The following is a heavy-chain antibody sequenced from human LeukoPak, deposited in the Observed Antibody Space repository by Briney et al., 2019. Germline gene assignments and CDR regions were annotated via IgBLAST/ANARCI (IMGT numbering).Heavy chain of an antibody. J-gene: IGHJ4*02. CDR2: ISGSGGST. V-gene: IGHV3-23*01. D-gene: IGHD1-26*01. CDR1: GFTFSSYA. CDR3: AKDRHIVGATLFDY. Sequence: PGGSLRLSCAASGFTFSSYAMSWVRQAPGKGLEWVSAISGSGGSTYYADSVKGRFTISRDNSKNTLYLQMSSLRAEDTAVYYCAKDRHIVGATLFDYWGQGTLVTVSS.